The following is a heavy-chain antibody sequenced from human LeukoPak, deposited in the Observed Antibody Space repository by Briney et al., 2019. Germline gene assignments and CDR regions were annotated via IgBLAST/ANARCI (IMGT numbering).Heavy chain of an antibody. CDR1: GYTFTTYW. J-gene: IGHJ4*02. CDR3: ARVVRGVGMDY. Sequence: GESLKISCKGFGYTFTTYWIAWVRQMPGKGLEWMGIIYPGDSDTRYSPSFQGQVTISADKSISTAYLQWSSLKASDTAMYYCARVVRGVGMDYWGQGTLVTVSS. CDR2: IYPGDSDT. D-gene: IGHD3-10*01. V-gene: IGHV5-51*01.